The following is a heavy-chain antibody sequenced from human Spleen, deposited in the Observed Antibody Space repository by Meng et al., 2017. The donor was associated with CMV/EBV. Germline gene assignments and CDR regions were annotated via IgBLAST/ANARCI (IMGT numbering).Heavy chain of an antibody. J-gene: IGHJ5*02. CDR1: GFTFSSYE. CDR3: AKGSFDP. V-gene: IGHV3-48*03. CDR2: ISSGSSTI. Sequence: GESLKISCAASGFTFSSYEKNWVRQAPGKGLEWVSYISSGSSTIYYADSVKGRFTISRDKAKNSLYLQMNSLRAEDTAVFYCAKGSFDPWGQGTLVTVSS.